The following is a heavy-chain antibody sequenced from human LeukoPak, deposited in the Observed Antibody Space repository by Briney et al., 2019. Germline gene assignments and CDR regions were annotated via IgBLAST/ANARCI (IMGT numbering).Heavy chain of an antibody. D-gene: IGHD3-22*01. V-gene: IGHV1-8*01. J-gene: IGHJ5*02. Sequence: ASVKVSCEASGYTFTSYDINWVRQATGQGLEWMGWMNPNSGNTGYAQQFQGRVTMTRNTSISTAYMELSSLRSDDTAVYYCARGLYYDSTGYSSQRFDPWGQGTLVTVSS. CDR2: MNPNSGNT. CDR3: ARGLYYDSTGYSSQRFDP. CDR1: GYTFTSYD.